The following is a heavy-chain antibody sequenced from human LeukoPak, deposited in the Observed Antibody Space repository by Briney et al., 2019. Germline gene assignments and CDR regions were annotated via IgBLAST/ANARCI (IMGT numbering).Heavy chain of an antibody. D-gene: IGHD4-23*01. CDR1: GGSISSSSYY. J-gene: IGHJ4*02. Sequence: PSETLSLTCTVSGGSISSSSYYWGWIRQPPGKGLEWIGSIYYSGSTYYNPSLKSRVTISVDTSKNQFSLKLSSVTAADTAVYYCARVYGGNSGEDYWGQGTLITVSS. CDR2: IYYSGST. CDR3: ARVYGGNSGEDY. V-gene: IGHV4-39*07.